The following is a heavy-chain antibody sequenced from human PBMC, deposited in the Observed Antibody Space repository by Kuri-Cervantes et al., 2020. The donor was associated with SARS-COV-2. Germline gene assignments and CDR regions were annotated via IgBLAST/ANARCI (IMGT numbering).Heavy chain of an antibody. CDR3: ARESYYYGMDV. J-gene: IGHJ6*02. CDR1: GFTFSSYD. V-gene: IGHV3-13*01. CDR2: IGTAGDT. Sequence: GGSLRLSCVASGFTFSSYDMHWVRQATGKGLEWVSAIGTAGDTYYPGSVKGRFTISRENAKNSLYLQMNSLRAEDTAVYYCARESYYYGMDVWGQGTTVTVSS.